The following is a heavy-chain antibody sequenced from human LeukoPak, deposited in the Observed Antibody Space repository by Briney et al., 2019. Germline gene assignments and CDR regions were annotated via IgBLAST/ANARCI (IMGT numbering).Heavy chain of an antibody. V-gene: IGHV3-20*04. CDR3: ARDYYDILTGPPDY. J-gene: IGHJ4*02. CDR2: INWNGGST. CDR1: GFTFDDYG. Sequence: PGGSLRLSCAASGFTFDDYGMSWVRQAPGKGLEWVSGINWNGGSTGYADSVKGRFTISRDNAKNSLYLQMNSLRAEDTALYYCARDYYDILTGPPDYWGQGTLVTVSS. D-gene: IGHD3-9*01.